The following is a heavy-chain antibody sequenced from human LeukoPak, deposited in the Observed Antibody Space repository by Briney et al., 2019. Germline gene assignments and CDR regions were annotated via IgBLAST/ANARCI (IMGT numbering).Heavy chain of an antibody. V-gene: IGHV3-7*03. Sequence: GGSLRLSCAASGFTFSSYWMNWVRQAPGKGLEWVANIKEDGTVKNYVDSVKGRFTISRDNAKNSLYLQLNSLRAEDTAVYYCAKDLDWNFDYWGQGTLVTVS. CDR3: AKDLDWNFDY. D-gene: IGHD1-1*01. CDR1: GFTFSSYW. CDR2: IKEDGTVK. J-gene: IGHJ4*02.